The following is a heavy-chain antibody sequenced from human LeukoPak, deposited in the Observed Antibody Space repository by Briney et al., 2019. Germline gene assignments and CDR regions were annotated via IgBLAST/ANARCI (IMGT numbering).Heavy chain of an antibody. Sequence: PSETLSLTCTVSGGSISSYYWSWIRQPPGKGLEWIGYIYYSGSTDYNPSLKSRVTISVDTPKNHFSLNLTSVTAADTAVYYCARARGSSGWSDYWGQGTLVTVSS. CDR1: GGSISSYY. CDR3: ARARGSSGWSDY. V-gene: IGHV4-59*01. J-gene: IGHJ4*02. CDR2: IYYSGST. D-gene: IGHD6-19*01.